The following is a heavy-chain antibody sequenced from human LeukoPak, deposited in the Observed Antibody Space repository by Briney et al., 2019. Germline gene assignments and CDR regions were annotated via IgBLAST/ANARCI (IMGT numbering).Heavy chain of an antibody. CDR1: GYTLTSYD. CDR3: ARGLRDSSGREYFQH. CDR2: MNPNSGKP. V-gene: IGHV1-8*02. Sequence: ASVKVSCKASGYTLTSYDISWVRQAAGKGLEWMGWMNPNSGKPGYAQKFKGRSTMTGNTSISTSYMELYSLRSQDTAVYYCARGLRDSSGREYFQHWGQGTLVTVSS. D-gene: IGHD3-22*01. J-gene: IGHJ1*01.